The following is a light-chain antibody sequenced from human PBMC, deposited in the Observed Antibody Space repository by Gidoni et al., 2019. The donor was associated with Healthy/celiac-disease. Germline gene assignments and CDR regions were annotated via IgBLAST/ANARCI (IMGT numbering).Light chain of an antibody. V-gene: IGKV1-39*01. Sequence: DIRMTQSPSSLSASVGDRVTITCRASQRISSYLNWYQQKPWKAPQLLLYAVSSLQSAVPSRFSGIGSVTDFTLTLSSLQPADFATYYCQQSYSTPPSTFGPGTKVDIK. CDR3: QQSYSTPPST. CDR2: AVS. J-gene: IGKJ3*01. CDR1: QRISSY.